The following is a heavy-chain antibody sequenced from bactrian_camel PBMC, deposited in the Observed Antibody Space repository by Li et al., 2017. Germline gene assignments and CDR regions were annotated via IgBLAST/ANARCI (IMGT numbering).Heavy chain of an antibody. Sequence: HVQLVESGGGSVQAGGALKLSCSASGYTHTNRCMGWFRQRGGDREGVGALFTGGGVAMTDHTVRSRITISEDYAQHTVYLQINGLKPEDSAMYYCAAVCRYSNCRGTCVLRVNEYWYWGQGTQVTVS. J-gene: IGHJ4*01. V-gene: IGHV3S63*01. CDR1: GYTHTNRC. CDR2: LFTGGGVA. D-gene: IGHD2*01. CDR3: AAVCRYSNCRGTCVLRVNEYWY.